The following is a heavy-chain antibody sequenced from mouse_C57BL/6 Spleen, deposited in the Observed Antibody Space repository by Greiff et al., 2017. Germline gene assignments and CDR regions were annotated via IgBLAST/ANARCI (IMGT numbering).Heavy chain of an antibody. Sequence: GGGLVQPKGSLKLSCAASGFSFNTYAMNWVRQAPGKGLEWVARIRSKSNNYATYYADSVKDRFTISRDDSESMLYLQMNNLKTEDTAMYYCVRHGISYDYDGDYCDNWGEGTTLTVSS. D-gene: IGHD2-4*01. CDR1: GFSFNTYA. CDR2: IRSKSNNYAT. V-gene: IGHV10-1*01. J-gene: IGHJ2*01. CDR3: VRHGISYDYDGDYCDN.